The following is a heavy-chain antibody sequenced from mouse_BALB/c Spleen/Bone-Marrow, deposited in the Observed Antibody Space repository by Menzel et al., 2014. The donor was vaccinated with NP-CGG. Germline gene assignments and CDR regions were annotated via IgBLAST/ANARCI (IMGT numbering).Heavy chain of an antibody. Sequence: QVQLQQSGSVLVRPGASVKLSCKASGYTFTNSWMHWAKQRPGQGLEWIGEIHPNSGNSNYNEKSKGKATLTVDTSSNTAYVDLSNLTFEDSAVYYCARHHRYAYYFDHWGQGTTLTVSS. CDR1: GYTFTNSW. CDR3: ARHHRYAYYFDH. J-gene: IGHJ2*01. V-gene: IGHV1S130*01. CDR2: IHPNSGNS. D-gene: IGHD2-14*01.